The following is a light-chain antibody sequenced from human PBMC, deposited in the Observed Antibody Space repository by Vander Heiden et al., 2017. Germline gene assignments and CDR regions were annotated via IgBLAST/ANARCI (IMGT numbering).Light chain of an antibody. J-gene: IGKJ1*01. CDR1: RDITKY. CDR2: DTS. V-gene: IGKV1-33*01. Sequence: DIQMTQSPSSLSASEGDRVTITCQASRDITKYIIWFQQKPGKAPQLLIYDTSNLQTGVPSRFRGSGSGTDFTFTISGLQPEDFATYYCQQYDDLPWTFGQGTKVEIK. CDR3: QQYDDLPWT.